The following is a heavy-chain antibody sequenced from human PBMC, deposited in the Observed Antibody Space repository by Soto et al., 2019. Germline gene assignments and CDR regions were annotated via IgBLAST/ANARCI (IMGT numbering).Heavy chain of an antibody. D-gene: IGHD2-15*01. V-gene: IGHV3-30-3*01. CDR1: GFTFSRYA. J-gene: IGHJ4*02. CDR2: ISYDGNFK. CDR3: ARGGYCSGGSCYGNLYFDY. Sequence: QVQLVESGGGVVQAGRSLRLSCAASGFTFSRYAMHLVRQAPGKGLEWVAAISYDGNFKDYADSVKGRFTISRDNSKNTLFLQMNSLRAEDTAVYHCARGGYCSGGSCYGNLYFDYWGQGTLVTVSS.